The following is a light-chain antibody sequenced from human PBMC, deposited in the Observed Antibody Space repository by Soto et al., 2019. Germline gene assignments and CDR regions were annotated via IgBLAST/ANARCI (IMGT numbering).Light chain of an antibody. CDR1: SSNIGAGYD. CDR2: GNN. J-gene: IGLJ3*02. CDR3: QSYDRSLSGTV. V-gene: IGLV1-40*01. Sequence: QSVLTQPPSVSGAPGQRVTISCTGSSSNIGAGYDVHRYKQLPGTAPKLLIFGNNNWPSGVPDRFSGSKFGPSASLAITGLQDDDEADYYCQSYDRSLSGTVLGGGTKLTVL.